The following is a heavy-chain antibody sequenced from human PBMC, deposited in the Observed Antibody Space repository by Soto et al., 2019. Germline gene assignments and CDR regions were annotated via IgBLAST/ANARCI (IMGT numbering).Heavy chain of an antibody. J-gene: IGHJ6*02. D-gene: IGHD3-10*01. V-gene: IGHV3-11*01. Sequence: GGSLRLSCAASGFTFSDYYMSWIHQAPGKGLEWVSYISSSGSTIYYADSVKGRFTISRDNAKNSLYLQMNSLRAEDTAVYYCARDLWFGELLDYYGMDVWGQGTTVTVSS. CDR3: ARDLWFGELLDYYGMDV. CDR2: ISSSGSTI. CDR1: GFTFSDYY.